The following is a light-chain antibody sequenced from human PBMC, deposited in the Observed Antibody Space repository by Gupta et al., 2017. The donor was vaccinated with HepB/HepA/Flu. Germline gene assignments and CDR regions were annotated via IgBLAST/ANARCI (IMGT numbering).Light chain of an antibody. CDR3: QQLNSYPDT. V-gene: IGKV1-9*01. Sequence: IQLTQSPSFLSASVGDRVTITCRASQGISSYLAWYQQKPGKAPKLLIYAASTVQSGVPSRISGRGSGREFTLTIISRQPEDFTTTYCQQLNSYPDTFGHGTKVDIK. J-gene: IGKJ3*01. CDR1: QGISSY. CDR2: AAS.